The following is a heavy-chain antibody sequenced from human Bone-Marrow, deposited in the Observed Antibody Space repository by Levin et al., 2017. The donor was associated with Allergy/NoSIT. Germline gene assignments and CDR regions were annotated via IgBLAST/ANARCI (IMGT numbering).Heavy chain of an antibody. Sequence: GGSLRLSCLASGFSLSSYTMNWVRQAPGKGLEWVASISGSSSYIFYADSVNGRFTVSRDNAENSVYLQMNSLRADDTAVYFCARDQDYGFLSGLGWFDPWGQGTQVTVSS. V-gene: IGHV3-21*06. CDR1: GFSLSSYT. J-gene: IGHJ5*02. CDR3: ARDQDYGFLSGLGWFDP. D-gene: IGHD3-3*01. CDR2: ISGSSSYI.